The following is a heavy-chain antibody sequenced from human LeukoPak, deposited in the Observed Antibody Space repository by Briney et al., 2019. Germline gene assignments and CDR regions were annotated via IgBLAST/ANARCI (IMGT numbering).Heavy chain of an antibody. CDR1: GGSISSGDYY. D-gene: IGHD2-2*01. CDR3: ARDPGPYCSSTSCYFGNWFDP. J-gene: IGHJ5*02. Sequence: SXTLSLTCTVSGGSISSGDYYWGWIRQPPGKGLEWIVYIYYSGRTYYNPSLKSGVTISVKTEKNKFSLKLSSVTAADTAVYYCARDPGPYCSSTSCYFGNWFDPWGQGTLVTVSS. V-gene: IGHV4-30-4*08. CDR2: IYYSGRT.